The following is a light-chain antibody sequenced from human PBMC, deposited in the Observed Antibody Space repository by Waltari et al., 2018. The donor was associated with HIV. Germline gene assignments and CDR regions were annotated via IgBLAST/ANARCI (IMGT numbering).Light chain of an antibody. CDR1: QSISSN. CDR3: QQYNSWPPLT. J-gene: IGKJ4*01. CDR2: DAS. V-gene: IGKV3-15*01. Sequence: ELLMTQSPATLSVSPGERATLSCRASQSISSNLAWYQQKPGQAPRLLIYDASTRATGLPARFSGSGSGTEFNLTINSLQSEDFASYYCQQYNSWPPLTFGGGTKVEIK.